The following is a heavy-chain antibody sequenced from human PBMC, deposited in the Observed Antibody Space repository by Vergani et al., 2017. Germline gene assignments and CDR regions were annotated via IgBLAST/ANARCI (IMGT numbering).Heavy chain of an antibody. Sequence: QLLESGGGLIQPGGSLRLSCAASGFTFNSYAMTWVRQAPGKGLEWVSGINNNGGSTYYADSVKGRFTISRDNSKNTLYLQMTDLRAEDTATYYCAKGSGSTSCPYGGGAFDVWGHGTMVTVSS. CDR1: GFTFNSYA. CDR2: INNNGGST. J-gene: IGHJ3*01. V-gene: IGHV3-23*01. D-gene: IGHD2-2*01. CDR3: AKGSGSTSCPYGGGAFDV.